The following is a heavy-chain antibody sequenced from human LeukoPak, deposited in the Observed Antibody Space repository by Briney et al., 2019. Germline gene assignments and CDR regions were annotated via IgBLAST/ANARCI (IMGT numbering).Heavy chain of an antibody. CDR1: GFTFSSYW. D-gene: IGHD2-15*01. V-gene: IGHV3-74*01. Sequence: GGSLRLSCAASGFTFSSYWVHWVRQVPGKGLVWVSRITSEGSSTSYADSVKGRFTISRDNAKNTLYLQMNSLRAEDTAVYYCARGSSVVAQDWGQGTLVTVSS. CDR3: ARGSSVVAQD. CDR2: ITSEGSST. J-gene: IGHJ4*02.